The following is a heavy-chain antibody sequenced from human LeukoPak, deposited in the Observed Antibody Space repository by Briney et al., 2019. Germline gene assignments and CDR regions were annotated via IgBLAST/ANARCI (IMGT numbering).Heavy chain of an antibody. Sequence: GGSLRLSCAASGFIFSSDAVSWVRQAPGKGLEWVSVISGSGGSTYYADSVKGRFTISRDNSKNTLYLQMISLRAEDTAVYYCAKTYYNSGTYYHSNYWGQGTLVAVSS. D-gene: IGHD3-10*01. J-gene: IGHJ4*02. V-gene: IGHV3-23*01. CDR2: ISGSGGST. CDR1: GFIFSSDA. CDR3: AKTYYNSGTYYHSNY.